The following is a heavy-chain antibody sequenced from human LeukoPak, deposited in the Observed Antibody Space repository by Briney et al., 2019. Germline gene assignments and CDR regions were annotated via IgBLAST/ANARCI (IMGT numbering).Heavy chain of an antibody. D-gene: IGHD1-26*01. Sequence: GGSLRLSCAASGFTFNSYAMSWVRQAPGKGLEWVSYISSSSSYTNYADSVKGRFTISRDNAKNSLYLQMNSLRAEDTAVYYCAREISSLGATEGFDYWGQGTLVTVSS. CDR3: AREISSLGATEGFDY. J-gene: IGHJ4*02. CDR2: ISSSSSYT. CDR1: GFTFNSYA. V-gene: IGHV3-21*05.